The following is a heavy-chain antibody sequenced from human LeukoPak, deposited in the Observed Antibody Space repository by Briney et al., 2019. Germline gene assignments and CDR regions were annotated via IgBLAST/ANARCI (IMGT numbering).Heavy chain of an antibody. CDR1: GFTFSSYA. V-gene: IGHV3-23*01. Sequence: PGGSLRLSCAASGFTFSSYAMSWVRQAPGKGLEWVPGITGSGGSTYYADSVKGRFTISRDNSKSTLFLQMNSLRAEDTAIYYCAKKSVADVPPLHWGQGTLVTVSS. J-gene: IGHJ4*02. CDR2: ITGSGGST. D-gene: IGHD6-19*01. CDR3: AKKSVADVPPLH.